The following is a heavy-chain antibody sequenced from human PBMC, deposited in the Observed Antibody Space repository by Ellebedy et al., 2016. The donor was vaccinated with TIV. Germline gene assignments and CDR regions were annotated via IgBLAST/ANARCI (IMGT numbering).Heavy chain of an antibody. CDR1: GGTFSSYA. Sequence: ASVKVSCKASGGTFSSYAISWVRQAPGQGLEWMGRIIPILGIANYAQKFQGRVTITADKSTSTAYMELSSLRSEDTAVYYCARGRITMIVGTDYWGQGTLVTVSS. D-gene: IGHD3-22*01. V-gene: IGHV1-69*04. CDR2: IIPILGIA. J-gene: IGHJ4*02. CDR3: ARGRITMIVGTDY.